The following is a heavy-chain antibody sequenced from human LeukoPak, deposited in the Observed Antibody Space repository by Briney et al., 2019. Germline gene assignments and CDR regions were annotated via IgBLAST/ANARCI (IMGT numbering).Heavy chain of an antibody. CDR2: ISGSGGST. V-gene: IGHV3-23*01. Sequence: GGSLRLSCAASGFTFSSYAMSWVRQAPGKGLEWVSAISGSGGSTYYADSVKGRFTISRDNSKNTLYLQMNSLRAEDTAVYYCAALGRGYSYGFDYWDQGTLVTVSS. CDR1: GFTFSSYA. CDR3: AALGRGYSYGFDY. D-gene: IGHD5-18*01. J-gene: IGHJ4*02.